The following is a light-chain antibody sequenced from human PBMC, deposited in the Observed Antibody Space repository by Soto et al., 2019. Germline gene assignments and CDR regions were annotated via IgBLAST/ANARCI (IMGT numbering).Light chain of an antibody. Sequence: QSVLTQPPSASGTPGQRVTISCSGSSSNIGSHTVNWYQQLPGTAPKLLIYSNNQRPSGVPDRFSGSKSGTSASLAISGLQSEDEADYYCAAWDDSLNGVVFGRGTKLTVL. J-gene: IGLJ2*01. CDR1: SSNIGSHT. V-gene: IGLV1-44*01. CDR2: SNN. CDR3: AAWDDSLNGVV.